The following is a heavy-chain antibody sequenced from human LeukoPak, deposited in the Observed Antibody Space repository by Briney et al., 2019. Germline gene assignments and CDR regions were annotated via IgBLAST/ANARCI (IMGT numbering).Heavy chain of an antibody. Sequence: ASVKVSCKASGGTFNSHVINWVRQAPGQGLEWMGGIIPIFGTANYKQKFQGRVTITADESTSTAYMELSSLRSEDTAVYYCARNSGWYGVSWGQGTLVTVSS. J-gene: IGHJ4*02. CDR2: IIPIFGTA. D-gene: IGHD6-19*01. V-gene: IGHV1-69*13. CDR3: ARNSGWYGVS. CDR1: GGTFNSHV.